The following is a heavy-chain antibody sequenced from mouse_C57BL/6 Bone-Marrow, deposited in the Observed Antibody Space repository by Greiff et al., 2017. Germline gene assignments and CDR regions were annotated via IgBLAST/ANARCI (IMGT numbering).Heavy chain of an antibody. D-gene: IGHD2-1*01. CDR1: GFNIKDDY. V-gene: IGHV14-4*01. CDR3: TPFYYGNYGYAMDY. J-gene: IGHJ4*01. CDR2: IDPENGDT. Sequence: EVKLQESGAELVRPGASVKLSCTASGFNIKDDYMHWVKQRPEQGLEWIGWIDPENGDTEYASKFQGKATITADKSANTAYLQLSSLTSEDTAVYYCTPFYYGNYGYAMDYWGQGTSVTVSS.